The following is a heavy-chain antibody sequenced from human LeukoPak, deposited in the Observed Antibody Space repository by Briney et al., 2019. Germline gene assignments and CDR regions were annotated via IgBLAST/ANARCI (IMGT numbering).Heavy chain of an antibody. J-gene: IGHJ4*02. V-gene: IGHV4-34*01. CDR3: ASEYGGNSSGLFDY. CDR1: GGSFSGYY. D-gene: IGHD4-23*01. CDR2: INHSGST. Sequence: SETLSLTCAVYGGSFSGYYWSWIRQPPGKGLEWIGEINHSGSTNYNPSLKSRVTISVDTSKNRFSLKLSSVTAADTAVYYCASEYGGNSSGLFDYWGQGTLVTVSS.